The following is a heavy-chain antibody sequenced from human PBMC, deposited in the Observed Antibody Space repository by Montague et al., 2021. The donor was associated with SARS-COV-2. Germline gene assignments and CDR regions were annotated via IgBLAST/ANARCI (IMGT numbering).Heavy chain of an antibody. V-gene: IGHV4-39*01. CDR3: ARSPTSYYYDSKAAPATPDAFDI. CDR2: IYYSAST. CDR1: GGSISSSSYY. D-gene: IGHD3-22*01. Sequence: SETLSLTCTVSGGSISSSSYYWSWIRPPPGKGLEWIGSIYYSASTYYNPSLKIPVTIYVDTSKNQLSLKLISVTAADTSVYDCARSPTSYYYDSKAAPATPDAFDIWGQGTMVTVSS. J-gene: IGHJ3*02.